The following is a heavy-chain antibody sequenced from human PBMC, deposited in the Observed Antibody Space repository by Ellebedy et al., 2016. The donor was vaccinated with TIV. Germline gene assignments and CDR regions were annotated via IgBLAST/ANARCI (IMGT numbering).Heavy chain of an antibody. V-gene: IGHV3-72*01. Sequence: GESLKISCAASGFTFSDHYMDWVRQAPGKGLEWVGRTRNKANSYTTEYAASVKGRFTISRDDSKNSLYLQMNSLKTEDTAVYYCVIVRFSNWGQGTLVTVSS. D-gene: IGHD3-22*01. J-gene: IGHJ4*02. CDR2: TRNKANSYTT. CDR3: VIVRFSN. CDR1: GFTFSDHY.